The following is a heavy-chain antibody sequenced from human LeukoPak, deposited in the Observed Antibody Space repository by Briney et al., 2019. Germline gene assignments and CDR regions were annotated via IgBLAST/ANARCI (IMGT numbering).Heavy chain of an antibody. CDR2: IKSKTDGGTT. CDR1: GFTFSNAW. Sequence: EGSLRLSCAASGFTFSNAWMSWVRQAPGKGLEWVGRIKSKTDGGTTDYAAPVKGRFTISRDDSKNTLYLQMNSLKTEDTAVYYCTARYCRSTSCYGEYFQRWGQGTLVTVSS. V-gene: IGHV3-15*01. CDR3: TARYCRSTSCYGEYFQR. J-gene: IGHJ1*01. D-gene: IGHD2-2*01.